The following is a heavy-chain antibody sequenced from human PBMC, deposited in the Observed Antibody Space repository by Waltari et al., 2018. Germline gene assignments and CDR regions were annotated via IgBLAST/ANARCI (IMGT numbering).Heavy chain of an antibody. Sequence: EVQLVESGGGLVKPGGSLRLSCAASGFTFSSYSMNWVRQAPGKGLEWVSSISSSSSYIYYADSVKGRFTISRDNAKNSLYLQMNSLRAEDTAVYYCARDPPYGGGAFDIWGQGTMVTVSS. V-gene: IGHV3-21*01. CDR1: GFTFSSYS. CDR3: ARDPPYGGGAFDI. J-gene: IGHJ3*02. CDR2: ISSSSSYI. D-gene: IGHD3-10*01.